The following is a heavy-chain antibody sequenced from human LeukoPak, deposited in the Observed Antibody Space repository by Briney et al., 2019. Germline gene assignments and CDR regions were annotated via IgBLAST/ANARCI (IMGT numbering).Heavy chain of an antibody. CDR3: ARGKSDYDILTGYYNYYYYMDV. CDR1: RFTFSSYW. Sequence: PGGSLRLSCAASRFTFSSYWMSWVRQAPGKGLEWVANINQDGSEKYYVDSVKGRFTMSRDNANNSLHLQMNSLRAEDTAVYYCARGKSDYDILTGYYNYYYYMDVWGKGTTVTVSS. J-gene: IGHJ6*03. V-gene: IGHV3-7*01. D-gene: IGHD3-9*01. CDR2: INQDGSEK.